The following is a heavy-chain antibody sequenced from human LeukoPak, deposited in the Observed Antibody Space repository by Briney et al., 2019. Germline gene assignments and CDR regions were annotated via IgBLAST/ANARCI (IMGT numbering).Heavy chain of an antibody. J-gene: IGHJ5*02. Sequence: GGSLRLSCAASGFTFSGYSMNWVRQAPGKGLEWVSYISSSSSTIYYADSVKGRFTISRDNAKNSLYLQMNSLRAEDTAVYYCARDSRSFYSSGWYPNWFDPWGQGTLVTVSS. CDR3: ARDSRSFYSSGWYPNWFDP. CDR2: ISSSSSTI. CDR1: GFTFSGYS. D-gene: IGHD6-19*01. V-gene: IGHV3-48*01.